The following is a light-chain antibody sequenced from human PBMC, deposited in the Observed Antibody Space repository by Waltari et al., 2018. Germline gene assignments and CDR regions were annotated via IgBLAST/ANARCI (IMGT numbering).Light chain of an antibody. CDR1: TPNIENNY. Sequence: QSVLTPPPSVSAAPRQKVTISCSGSTPNIENNYVSWYQQLPGTAPNRPIYDHNKRPSGSPDRFSGSKSGTSATLGITGLQTGDEADYYCGTWNNSLIIFGGGTKVTVL. CDR3: GTWNNSLII. V-gene: IGLV1-51*01. CDR2: DHN. J-gene: IGLJ2*01.